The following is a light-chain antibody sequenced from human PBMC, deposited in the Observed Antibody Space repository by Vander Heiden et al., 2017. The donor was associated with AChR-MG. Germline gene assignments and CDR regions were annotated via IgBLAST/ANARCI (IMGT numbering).Light chain of an antibody. CDR3: QVWDISSDWGV. V-gene: IGLV3-21*02. CDR2: DDR. Sequence: SYVLTQPPSVSVAPGQTARITCEENNIGNKSVHWYQHKPGQAPVLVVYDDRDRASGIPERFSGSNSGNTATLTISRVEAGDEADYYCQVWDISSDWGVFGGGTKLTGL. J-gene: IGLJ3*02. CDR1: NIGNKS.